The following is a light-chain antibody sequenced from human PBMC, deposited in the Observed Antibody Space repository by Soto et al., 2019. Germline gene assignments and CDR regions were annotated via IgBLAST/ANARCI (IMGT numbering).Light chain of an antibody. CDR2: AAS. J-gene: IGKJ5*01. CDR1: QDINKN. V-gene: IGKV1-16*01. CDR3: QHYDSSSAT. Sequence: DIQRTQSPSSMSASVGYRVTITCQASQDINKNLIWYQQKPGKAPKILIYAASSLQSGVPSRFSGSGSGTESTLTISSLKNDDYATHYCQHYDSSSATFGQGTRLEIK.